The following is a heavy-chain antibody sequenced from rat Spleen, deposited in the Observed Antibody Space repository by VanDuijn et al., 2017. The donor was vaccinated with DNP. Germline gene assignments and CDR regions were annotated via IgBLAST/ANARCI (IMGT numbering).Heavy chain of an antibody. CDR2: ISSAGST. Sequence: EVQLQESGPGLVKPSQSLSLTCSVTGYSITSAYRWNWIRKFPGNKLEWMGFISSAGSTNYNPALKSRISITRDTSKNQFFLHLNSVTTEDTATYYCARWSDYFDYWGQGVMVTVSS. CDR3: ARWSDYFDY. CDR1: GYSITSAYR. V-gene: IGHV3-3*01. D-gene: IGHD4-2*01. J-gene: IGHJ2*01.